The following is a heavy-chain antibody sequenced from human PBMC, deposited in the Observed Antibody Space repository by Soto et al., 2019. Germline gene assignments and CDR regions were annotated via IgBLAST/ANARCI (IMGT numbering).Heavy chain of an antibody. D-gene: IGHD6-13*01. CDR3: ARDEQQLVLGSPYYYYYGMDV. J-gene: IGHJ6*02. CDR2: ISAYNGNT. Sequence: EASVKVSCKASGYTFTSYGISWVRQAPGQGLEWMGWISAYNGNTNYAQKLQGRVTMTTDTSTSTAYMELRSLRSDDTAVYYCARDEQQLVLGSPYYYYYGMDVWGQGTTVTVSS. CDR1: GYTFTSYG. V-gene: IGHV1-18*01.